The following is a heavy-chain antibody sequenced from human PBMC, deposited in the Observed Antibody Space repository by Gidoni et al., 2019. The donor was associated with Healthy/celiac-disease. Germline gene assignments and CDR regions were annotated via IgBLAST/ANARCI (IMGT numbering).Heavy chain of an antibody. V-gene: IGHV1-69*09. CDR1: GGTFSSYA. Sequence: QVQLVQSGAEVTKPGSSVKVSCKASGGTFSSYAISWVRQAPGQGLEWMGRIIPILSIADYAQKFQGRVTITADKSTSTAYMELSSLRSEDTAVYYCARDVDYGDYDYYYGMDVWGQGTTVTVSS. D-gene: IGHD4-17*01. CDR3: ARDVDYGDYDYYYGMDV. CDR2: IIPILSIA. J-gene: IGHJ6*02.